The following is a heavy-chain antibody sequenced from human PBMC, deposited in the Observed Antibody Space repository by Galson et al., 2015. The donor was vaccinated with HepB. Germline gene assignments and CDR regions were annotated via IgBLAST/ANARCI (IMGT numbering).Heavy chain of an antibody. Sequence: SVKVSCKAFGYIFTRNYMHWVRQAPGQGLEWMGVINTSGGSTTYAQKFQGRVTVTRDTSTSTVYMEVSSLRYEDTAVYYCARGSSLRLRWYFDYWGQGTQVTVSS. V-gene: IGHV1-46*01. CDR3: ARGSSLRLRWYFDY. CDR2: INTSGGST. CDR1: GYIFTRNY. D-gene: IGHD4-23*01. J-gene: IGHJ4*02.